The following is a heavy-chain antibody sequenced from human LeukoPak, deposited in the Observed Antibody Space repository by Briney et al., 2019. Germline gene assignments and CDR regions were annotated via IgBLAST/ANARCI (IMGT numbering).Heavy chain of an antibody. D-gene: IGHD2-2*01. CDR2: ISSSSSYI. CDR1: GFTFSSYS. V-gene: IGHV3-21*01. J-gene: IGHJ5*02. Sequence: PGGSLRLSYAASGFTFSSYSMNWVRQAPGKGLEWVSSISSSSSYIYYADSVKGRFTISRDNAKNSLYLQMNSLRAEDTAVYYCAREVVVGDNWFDPWGQGTLVTVSS. CDR3: AREVVVGDNWFDP.